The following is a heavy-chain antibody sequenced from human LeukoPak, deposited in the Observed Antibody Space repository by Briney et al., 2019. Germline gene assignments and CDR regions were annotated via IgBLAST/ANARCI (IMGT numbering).Heavy chain of an antibody. V-gene: IGHV3-7*04. CDR3: ARGSGWFLY. J-gene: IGHJ4*02. CDR1: GFTFVRHW. D-gene: IGHD6-19*01. Sequence: PGGSLRLSCVASGFTFVRHWMSWVRQAPGKGLEWVATIKEDGSETYYVDSVKGRFTISRDNAKSSLYLQMNSLRAEDMAVYYCARGSGWFLYWGQGTLVTVSS. CDR2: IKEDGSET.